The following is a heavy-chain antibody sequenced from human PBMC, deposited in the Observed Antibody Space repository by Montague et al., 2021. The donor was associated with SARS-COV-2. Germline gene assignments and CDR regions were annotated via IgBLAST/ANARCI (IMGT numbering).Heavy chain of an antibody. V-gene: IGHV4-59*01. CDR2: MHSTGST. D-gene: IGHD2-15*01. J-gene: IGHJ4*02. CDR1: GGSINNYF. Sequence: SETLSLTCSVSGGSINNYFWGWIRQSPGKGLEWVGYMHSTGSTPYNPSPKSRVIISVDTSKTQISLKLSSVSAADTALYYCARAVVGAKTATIESWGQGTLVTVSS. CDR3: ARAVVGAKTATIES.